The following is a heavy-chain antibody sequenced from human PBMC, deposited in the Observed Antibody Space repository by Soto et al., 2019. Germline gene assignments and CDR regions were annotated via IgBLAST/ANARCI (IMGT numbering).Heavy chain of an antibody. CDR2: ISSSSSTI. CDR1: GFTFSSYS. V-gene: IGHV3-48*01. J-gene: IGHJ6*03. CDR3: ARDLTAAGTNYYYYYYMDV. D-gene: IGHD6-13*01. Sequence: GGSLRLSCAASGFTFSSYSMNWVRQAPGKGLEWVSYISSSSSTIYYADSVKGRFTISRDNAKNSLYLQMNSLRAEDTAVYYCARDLTAAGTNYYYYYYMDVWGKGTTVTVAS.